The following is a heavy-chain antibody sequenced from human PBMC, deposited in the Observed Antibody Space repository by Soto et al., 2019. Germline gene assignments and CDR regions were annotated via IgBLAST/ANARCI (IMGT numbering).Heavy chain of an antibody. CDR2: IRGSGGST. D-gene: IGHD3-3*01. V-gene: IGHV3-23*01. Sequence: GGSLRLSCAASGFTFSSYAMSWVRQAPGKGLEWVSAIRGSGGSTFYADSVKGRFTISRDNSKNTLYLQMNSLRAEDTAVYYCAKVGDPITTSTRFDYWGQGTLVTVSS. CDR1: GFTFSSYA. CDR3: AKVGDPITTSTRFDY. J-gene: IGHJ4*02.